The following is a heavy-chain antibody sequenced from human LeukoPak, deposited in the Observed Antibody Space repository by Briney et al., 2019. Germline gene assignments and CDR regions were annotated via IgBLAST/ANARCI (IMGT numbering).Heavy chain of an antibody. D-gene: IGHD4-17*01. CDR3: ARGQGTVTTH. Sequence: SETLSLTCAVYGGSFSGYYWTWIRQPPGKGLEWIGEINHSGSTNYNPSLKSRVTISVDTSKNQFSLKLSSVAAADTAVYYCARGQGTVTTHWGQGTLVTVSS. J-gene: IGHJ4*02. CDR2: INHSGST. V-gene: IGHV4-34*01. CDR1: GGSFSGYY.